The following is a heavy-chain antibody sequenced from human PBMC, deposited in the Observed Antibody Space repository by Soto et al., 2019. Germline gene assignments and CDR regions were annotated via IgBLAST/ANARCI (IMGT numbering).Heavy chain of an antibody. CDR1: GGSISSSNW. CDR2: IYHSGST. Sequence: SETVSLTCAVYGGSISSSNWWSWVRQPPGKGLEWIGEIYHSGSTNYNPSLKSRVTISVDKSKNQFSLKLSSVTAADTAVYYCARDARLGELSLFDYWGQGTLVIVSS. V-gene: IGHV4-4*02. D-gene: IGHD3-16*02. J-gene: IGHJ4*02. CDR3: ARDARLGELSLFDY.